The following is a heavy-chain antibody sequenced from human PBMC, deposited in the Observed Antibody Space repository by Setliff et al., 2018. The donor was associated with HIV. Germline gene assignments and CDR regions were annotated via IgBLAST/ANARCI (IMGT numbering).Heavy chain of an antibody. J-gene: IGHJ4*02. CDR2: IYYSGGT. Sequence: SETLSLTCTVSGGSISSYYWSWIRQPPGKGLEWIGYIYYSGGTYYNPSLHGRVTISVDTSKNQFSLRLKSVTAADTAVYYCARHDYYDSGGFYTLYYFDYWGPGILVTVSS. CDR3: ARHDYYDSGGFYTLYYFDY. CDR1: GGSISSYY. D-gene: IGHD3-22*01. V-gene: IGHV4-59*08.